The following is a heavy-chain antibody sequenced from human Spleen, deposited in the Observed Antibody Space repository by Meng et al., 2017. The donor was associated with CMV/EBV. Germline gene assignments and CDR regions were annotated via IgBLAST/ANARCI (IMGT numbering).Heavy chain of an antibody. CDR1: GYNFTGYY. CDR3: ARVKRYCTGGTCSSTGYYGMDV. CDR2: INPNSGGT. V-gene: IGHV1-2*02. Sequence: ASVKVSCKASGYNFTGYYIHWVRQAPGQGLEWMGWINPNSGGTNYAQKFQGRITMTGDKSITTAYMELSRLRSDDMAVYHGARVKRYCTGGTCSSTGYYGMDVWGQGTTVTVSS. J-gene: IGHJ6*02. D-gene: IGHD2-15*01.